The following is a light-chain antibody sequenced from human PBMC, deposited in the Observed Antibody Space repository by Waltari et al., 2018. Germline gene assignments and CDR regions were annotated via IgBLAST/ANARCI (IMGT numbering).Light chain of an antibody. Sequence: QSALTQPASVSGSPGQSITISCTGTSSDVGGYNYVSWYQQHPGKAPKLMIYDVSKRPSGVSNRFSGSKSDNTASLTISGLQAEDEADYYCSSYTSSSTGVFGGGTKLTVL. CDR1: SSDVGGYNY. J-gene: IGLJ3*02. V-gene: IGLV2-14*01. CDR2: DVS. CDR3: SSYTSSSTGV.